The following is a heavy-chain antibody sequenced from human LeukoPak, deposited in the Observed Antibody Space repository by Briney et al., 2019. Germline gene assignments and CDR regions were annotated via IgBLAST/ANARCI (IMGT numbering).Heavy chain of an antibody. CDR2: FDPEDGET. D-gene: IGHD1-1*01. CDR1: GYTLTELS. V-gene: IGHV1-24*01. CDR3: ASSKRGPRPIGNYYYYGMDV. J-gene: IGHJ6*02. Sequence: ASVKVSCKVSGYTLTELSMHWVRQAPGKGLEWMGGFDPEDGETIYAQKFQGRVTMTEDTSTDTAYMELSSLRSEDTAVYYCASSKRGPRPIGNYYYYGMDVWGQGTTVTVSS.